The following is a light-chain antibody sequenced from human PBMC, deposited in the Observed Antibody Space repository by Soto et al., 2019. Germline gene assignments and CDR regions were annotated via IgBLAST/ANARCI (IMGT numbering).Light chain of an antibody. CDR1: QSIRSF. CDR3: QQSYTNPYT. Sequence: DIQMTQSPSSLSASVGDRVTITCRASQSIRSFLNWYQQKPGKAPKLLIYAASSLQSGVPSRFSGSGSGTDFTLTIRSLQPEDFATYSCQQSYTNPYTFAQGTKLEIK. V-gene: IGKV1-39*01. CDR2: AAS. J-gene: IGKJ2*01.